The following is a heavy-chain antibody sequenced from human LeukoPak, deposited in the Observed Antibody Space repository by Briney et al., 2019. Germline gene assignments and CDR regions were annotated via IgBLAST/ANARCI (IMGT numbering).Heavy chain of an antibody. Sequence: PSETLSLTCTVSGGSISSGSYYWSWIRQPAGKGLEWIGRIYTSGSTNYNPSLKSRVTMSVDTSKNQFSLKLSSVTAADTAVYYCARDYDDSGYLLLDYWGQGTLVTVSS. CDR3: ARDYDDSGYLLLDY. V-gene: IGHV4-61*02. CDR2: IYTSGST. D-gene: IGHD3-22*01. J-gene: IGHJ4*02. CDR1: GGSISSGSYY.